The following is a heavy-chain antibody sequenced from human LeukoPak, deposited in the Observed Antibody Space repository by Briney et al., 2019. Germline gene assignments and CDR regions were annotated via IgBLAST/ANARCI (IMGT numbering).Heavy chain of an antibody. D-gene: IGHD4-17*01. CDR2: IRGSGTST. CDR3: ARDPNGDYIGAFDFQR. Sequence: GGSLRLSCVGSGFTFSNYAMRWVRQTQGKRLEWVSAIRGSGTSTFYADSVKGRFTIFRDNFKNTVYLKMNNLRADDSAVYYCARDPNGDYIGAFDFQRWGLGTQVTVSS. CDR1: GFTFSNYA. J-gene: IGHJ1*01. V-gene: IGHV3-23*01.